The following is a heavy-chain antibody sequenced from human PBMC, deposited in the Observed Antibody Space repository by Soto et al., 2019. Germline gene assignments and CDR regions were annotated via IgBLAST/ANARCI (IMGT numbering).Heavy chain of an antibody. V-gene: IGHV3-23*01. CDR1: GFIFCSYD. CDR2: ILVDGRT. D-gene: IGHD2-8*02. CDR3: AKATATGGGAFDI. J-gene: IGHJ3*02. Sequence: SLKLSSAASGFIFCSYDMGWVRQAPGKGLEWVSTILVDGRTFYVDSVKGRFTISRDNSKNTVYLQMNSLTAGDTALYYCAKATATGGGAFDICGQGTMVTVSS.